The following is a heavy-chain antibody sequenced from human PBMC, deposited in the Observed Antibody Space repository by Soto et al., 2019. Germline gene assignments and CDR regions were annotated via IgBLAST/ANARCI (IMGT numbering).Heavy chain of an antibody. V-gene: IGHV4-59*08. J-gene: IGHJ4*02. Sequence: QVQLQESGPGLVKPSETLSLTCTVSGGSISSYYWSWIRQPPGKGLEWIGYIYYSGSTNYNPSLTGRVTISVDTSKNQFSLKLSSVTAADTAVYYCARQYGGSYADYWGQGTLVTVSS. CDR3: ARQYGGSYADY. D-gene: IGHD1-26*01. CDR2: IYYSGST. CDR1: GGSISSYY.